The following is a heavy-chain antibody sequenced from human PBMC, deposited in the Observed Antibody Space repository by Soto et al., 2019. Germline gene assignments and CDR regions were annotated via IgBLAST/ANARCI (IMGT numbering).Heavy chain of an antibody. Sequence: PSETLSLTCAVYGGSFSGYYWSWIRQPPGKGLEWIGEINHSGSTNYNPSLKSRVTISVDTSKNQFSLKMRSVTAEDTAVYYCARGGAVLMVYAYYYGMDVWGQGTTGTVSS. CDR1: GGSFSGYY. D-gene: IGHD2-8*01. J-gene: IGHJ6*02. CDR2: INHSGST. V-gene: IGHV4-34*01. CDR3: ARGGAVLMVYAYYYGMDV.